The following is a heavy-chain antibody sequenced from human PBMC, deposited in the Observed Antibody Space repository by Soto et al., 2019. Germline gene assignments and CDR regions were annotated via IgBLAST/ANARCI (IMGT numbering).Heavy chain of an antibody. Sequence: SETLSLTCTVSGGSISSGGYHWSWIRQHPGKGLEWIGYIYYSGSTYYNPSLKSRVTISVDTSKNQFSLKLSSVTAADTAVYYCAREHYDILTGHRLNWFDPWGQGTLVTVSS. D-gene: IGHD3-9*01. V-gene: IGHV4-31*02. J-gene: IGHJ5*02. CDR2: IYYSGST. CDR3: AREHYDILTGHRLNWFDP. CDR1: GGSISSGGYH.